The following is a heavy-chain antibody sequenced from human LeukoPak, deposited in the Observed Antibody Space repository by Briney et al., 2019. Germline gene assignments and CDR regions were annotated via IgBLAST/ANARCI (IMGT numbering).Heavy chain of an antibody. CDR1: GGSFSGYY. CDR2: INHSGST. Sequence: SETLSLTCAVYGGSFSGYYWSWIRQPPGKGLEWIGEINHSGSTNYNPSLKSRVTISVDTSKNQFSLKLSSVTAADTAVYYCARKYYDILTGYYSEGWGQGTLVTVSS. D-gene: IGHD3-9*01. V-gene: IGHV4-34*01. J-gene: IGHJ4*02. CDR3: ARKYYDILTGYYSEG.